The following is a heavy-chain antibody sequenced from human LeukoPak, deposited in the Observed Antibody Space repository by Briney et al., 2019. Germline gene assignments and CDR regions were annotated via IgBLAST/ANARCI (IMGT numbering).Heavy chain of an antibody. CDR3: ARDLGTGTTGNNWFDP. D-gene: IGHD1-1*01. CDR2: IYTSGST. Sequence: KPSETLSLTCTVSGGSISSYYWSWIRQPAGKGLEWIGRIYTSGSTNYNPSLKSRVTMSVDTSKNQFSLKLSSVTAADTAVYYCARDLGTGTTGNNWFDPWGQGTLVTVSP. V-gene: IGHV4-4*07. CDR1: GGSISSYY. J-gene: IGHJ5*02.